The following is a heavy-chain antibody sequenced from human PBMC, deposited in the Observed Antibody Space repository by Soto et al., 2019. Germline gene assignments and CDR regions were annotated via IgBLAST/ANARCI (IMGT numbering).Heavy chain of an antibody. CDR1: GGSISSGDYY. CDR2: IYYSGST. CDR3: ARVENTYYYDSSGYHRASWLSY. V-gene: IGHV4-30-4*01. D-gene: IGHD3-22*01. J-gene: IGHJ4*02. Sequence: PSETLSLTCTVSGGSISSGDYYWSWIRQPPGKGLEWIGYIYYSGSTYYNPSLKSRVTISVDTSKNQFSLKLSSVTAADTAVYYCARVENTYYYDSSGYHRASWLSYWGQGTLVTVSS.